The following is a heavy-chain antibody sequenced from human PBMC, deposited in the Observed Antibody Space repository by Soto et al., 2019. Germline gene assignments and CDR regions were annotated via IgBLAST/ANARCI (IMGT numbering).Heavy chain of an antibody. CDR2: IVPIYRTA. Sequence: ASVKVACKASGGTFSSYRFNWVRQARGQGLEWLGGIVPIYRTADYAQKFQGRVTITADESTRTVYMELSSLKSQDTALYYCARDSGAKLSSSWGQGTLGTVSS. CDR3: ARDSGAKLSSS. V-gene: IGHV1-69*13. J-gene: IGHJ4*02. CDR1: GGTFSSYR. D-gene: IGHD6-13*01.